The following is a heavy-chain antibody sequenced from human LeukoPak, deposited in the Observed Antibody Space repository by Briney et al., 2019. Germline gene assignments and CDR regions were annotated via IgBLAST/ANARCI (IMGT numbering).Heavy chain of an antibody. V-gene: IGHV3-21*01. J-gene: IGHJ4*02. D-gene: IGHD2-2*01. CDR1: GFTFSSYS. CDR3: ASGGSSTSSFDY. Sequence: GGSLRLSCAASGFTFSSYSMNWVRQAPGKGLEWVSSISSSSSYIYYADSVKGRFTISRDNAKNSLYLQMNSLRAEDTAVYYCASGGSSTSSFDYWGQGTLVTVS. CDR2: ISSSSSYI.